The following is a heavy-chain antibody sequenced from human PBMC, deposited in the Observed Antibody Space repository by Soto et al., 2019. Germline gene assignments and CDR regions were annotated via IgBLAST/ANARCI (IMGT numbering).Heavy chain of an antibody. J-gene: IGHJ6*03. Sequence: SETLSLTCTVSGGSISSSSYYWGWIRQPPGKGLEWIGSIYYSGSTYYNPSLKSRVTISVDTSKNQFSLKLSSVTAADTAVYYCARIDYGVRYYYYMDVWGKGTTVTVSS. CDR3: ARIDYGVRYYYYMDV. D-gene: IGHD4-17*01. CDR2: IYYSGST. CDR1: GGSISSSSYY. V-gene: IGHV4-39*01.